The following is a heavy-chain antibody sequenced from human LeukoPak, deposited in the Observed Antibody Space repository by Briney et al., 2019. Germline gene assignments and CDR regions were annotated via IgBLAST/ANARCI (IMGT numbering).Heavy chain of an antibody. CDR3: AATKDIVVVVAAGDAFDI. V-gene: IGHV4-59*08. Sequence: SETLSLICTVSGGSISSYYWSWIRQPPGKGLEWIGYIYYSGSTNYNPSLKSRVTISVDTSKNQFSLKLSSVTAADTAVYYCAATKDIVVVVAAGDAFDIWGQGTMVTVSS. CDR2: IYYSGST. J-gene: IGHJ3*02. D-gene: IGHD2-15*01. CDR1: GGSISSYY.